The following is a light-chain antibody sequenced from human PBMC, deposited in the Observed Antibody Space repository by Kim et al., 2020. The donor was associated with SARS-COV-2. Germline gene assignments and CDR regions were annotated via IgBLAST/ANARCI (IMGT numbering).Light chain of an antibody. CDR1: SSNIRTKT. CDR2: DND. J-gene: IGLJ1*01. Sequence: RVSISCSGSSSNIRTKTVNWYQQLPGTAPRLLIYDNDQRPSGVPDRFSGSESGTSASLAISGLQSEDEGDYYCATWDYSLSVPYVFGTGTKVTVL. V-gene: IGLV1-44*01. CDR3: ATWDYSLSVPYV.